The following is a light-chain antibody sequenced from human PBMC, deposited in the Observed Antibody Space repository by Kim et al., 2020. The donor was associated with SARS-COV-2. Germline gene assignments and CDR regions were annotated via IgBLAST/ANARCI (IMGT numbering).Light chain of an antibody. CDR3: QQRSNWPPALT. CDR1: QSVSTS. Sequence: PGERATLSCRASQSVSTSLAWYQQKPGQAPRLLIYDASNRATGVPARFSGSGSGTDFTLTISSLQSEDFAVYYCQQRSNWPPALTFGGGTKVDIK. CDR2: DAS. V-gene: IGKV3-11*01. J-gene: IGKJ4*01.